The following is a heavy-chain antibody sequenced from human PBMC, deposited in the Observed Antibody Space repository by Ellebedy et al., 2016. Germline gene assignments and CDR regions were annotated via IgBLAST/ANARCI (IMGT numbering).Heavy chain of an antibody. CDR3: ARSTHDVVPAGQMIDY. CDR1: GFTFSSYG. Sequence: GGSLRLSCAASGFTFSSYGMHWVRQAPGKGLEWVAVIWYDGSNKYYADSVKGRFTISRDNSKNTLYLQMNSLRAEDTAVYYCARSTHDVVPAGQMIDYWGQGTLVTVSS. D-gene: IGHD2-2*01. CDR2: IWYDGSNK. J-gene: IGHJ4*02. V-gene: IGHV3-33*08.